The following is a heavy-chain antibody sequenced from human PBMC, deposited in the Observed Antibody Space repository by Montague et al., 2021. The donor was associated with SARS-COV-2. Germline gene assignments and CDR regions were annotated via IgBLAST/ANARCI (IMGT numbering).Heavy chain of an antibody. J-gene: IGHJ5*02. D-gene: IGHD6-13*01. CDR3: SRQNGNGVSDGWFHP. CDR1: GDSISNYY. Sequence: SETLSLTCNVSGDSISNYYWSWIRQPPGKGLEWIGYIYYGRSTNYNPSLTSRVSISLDTSTNKFFLTLNSVSVADTAVYFCSRQNGNGVSDGWFHPWGQGTLVSVSS. CDR2: IYYGRST. V-gene: IGHV4-59*08.